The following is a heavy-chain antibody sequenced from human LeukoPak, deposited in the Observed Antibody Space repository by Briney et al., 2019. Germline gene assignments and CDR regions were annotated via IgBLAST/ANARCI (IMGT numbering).Heavy chain of an antibody. V-gene: IGHV4-38-2*02. J-gene: IGHJ5*02. CDR3: ARDHAMIVVVKAWFDP. CDR1: GYSISSGYY. D-gene: IGHD3-22*01. Sequence: PSETLSLTCAVSGYSISSGYYWGWIRQPPGKGLEWIGSIYHSGSTYYNPSLKSRVTISVDTSKSQFSLKLSSVTAADTAVYYCARDHAMIVVVKAWFDPWGQGTLVTVSS. CDR2: IYHSGST.